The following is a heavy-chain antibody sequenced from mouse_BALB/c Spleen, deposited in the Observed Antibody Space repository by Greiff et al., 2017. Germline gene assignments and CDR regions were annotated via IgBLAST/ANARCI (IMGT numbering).Heavy chain of an antibody. D-gene: IGHD2-4*01. J-gene: IGHJ3*01. Sequence: EVQVVESGGGLVKPGGSLKLSCAASGFTFSSYAMSWVRQTPEKRLEWVATISSGGSYTYYPDSVKGRFTISRDNAKNTLYLQMSSLRSEDTAMYYCASAIDYDYDAYWGQGTLVTVSA. CDR2: ISSGGSYT. CDR3: ASAIDYDYDAY. CDR1: GFTFSSYA. V-gene: IGHV5-9-3*01.